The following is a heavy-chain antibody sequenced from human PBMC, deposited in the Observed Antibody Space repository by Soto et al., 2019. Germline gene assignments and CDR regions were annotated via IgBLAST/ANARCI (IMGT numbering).Heavy chain of an antibody. CDR3: ARLGGYVSVGYYYLWDS. V-gene: IGHV4-39*01. D-gene: IGHD3-22*01. J-gene: IGHJ4*02. CDR1: DGSMNSDSYY. CDR2: INYSGTT. Sequence: QLQLQESGPGLVKPSETLSLTCSVSDGSMNSDSYYWGWIRQPPGKGLEWIGVINYSGTTFHNVSLTSRVTMSVESSRNQLSLKLTSVTAADTAVYYCARLGGYVSVGYYYLWDSWGQGTLVTVSS.